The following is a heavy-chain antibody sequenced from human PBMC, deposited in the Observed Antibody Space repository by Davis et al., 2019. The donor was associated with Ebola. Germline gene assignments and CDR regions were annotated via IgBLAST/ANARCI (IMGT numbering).Heavy chain of an antibody. CDR1: GYTFTSYD. CDR2: MNPNSGNT. D-gene: IGHD3-3*01. Sequence: ASVTVSCKASGYTFTSYDINWVRQATGQGLEWMGWMNPNSGNTGYAQKFQGRVTMTRNTSISTAYMELSSLRSEDTAVYYCAREAADYDFWSGWNWFDPWGQGTLVTVSS. V-gene: IGHV1-8*01. CDR3: AREAADYDFWSGWNWFDP. J-gene: IGHJ5*02.